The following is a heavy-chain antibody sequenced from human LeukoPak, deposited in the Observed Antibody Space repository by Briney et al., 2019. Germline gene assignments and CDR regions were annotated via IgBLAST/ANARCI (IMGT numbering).Heavy chain of an antibody. Sequence: SVKVSCKASGGTFSSYAISWVRQAPGQGLEWMGGIIPIFGTANYAQKFQGRVPITADESTSTAYMELSSLRSEDTAVYYCASPPVLRFLEWLTPADYYYYYGMDVWGQGTTVTVSS. CDR1: GGTFSSYA. V-gene: IGHV1-69*13. J-gene: IGHJ6*02. D-gene: IGHD3-3*01. CDR3: ASPPVLRFLEWLTPADYYYYYGMDV. CDR2: IIPIFGTA.